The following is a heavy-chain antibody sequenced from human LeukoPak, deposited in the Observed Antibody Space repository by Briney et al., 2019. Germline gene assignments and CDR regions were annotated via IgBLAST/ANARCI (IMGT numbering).Heavy chain of an antibody. J-gene: IGHJ5*02. V-gene: IGHV5-51*01. CDR2: IYPGDSDT. CDR1: GYSVTSYW. D-gene: IGHD3-9*01. Sequence: GESLKISCKGSGYSVTSYWIGWVRQMPGKGLEWMGIIYPGDSDTRYSPSFQGQVTISADKSISTAYLQWSSLKASDTAMYYCARRYYDILTGQNWFDPWGQGTLVTVSS. CDR3: ARRYYDILTGQNWFDP.